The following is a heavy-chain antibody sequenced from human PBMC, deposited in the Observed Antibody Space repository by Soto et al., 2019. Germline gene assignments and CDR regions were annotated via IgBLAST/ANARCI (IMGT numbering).Heavy chain of an antibody. J-gene: IGHJ6*02. D-gene: IGHD2-15*01. V-gene: IGHV3-23*01. CDR1: GFRFSNFA. CDR2: ISGPGGGS. Sequence: PGGSLRLSCEASGFRFSNFAMSWVRQAPGKGLEWLSGISGPGGGSYFADSVKGRFTISRDNSKNTLYLQMNSLRVEDTALYYCAKADIMDVWGQGTTVTVSS. CDR3: AKADIMDV.